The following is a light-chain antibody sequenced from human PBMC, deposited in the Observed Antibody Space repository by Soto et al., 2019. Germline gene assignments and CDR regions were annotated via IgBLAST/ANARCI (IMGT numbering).Light chain of an antibody. Sequence: QSVLTQPPSASGSPGQSVTISCTGTSSDVGGCNYVSWYQQHPGKPPKLMIYEVSKRPSGVPDRFSGSKSGNTASLTVSGLQAEDEADYYCSSYAGSNRGVFGGGTKLTVX. CDR3: SSYAGSNRGV. CDR1: SSDVGGCNY. J-gene: IGLJ3*02. CDR2: EVS. V-gene: IGLV2-8*01.